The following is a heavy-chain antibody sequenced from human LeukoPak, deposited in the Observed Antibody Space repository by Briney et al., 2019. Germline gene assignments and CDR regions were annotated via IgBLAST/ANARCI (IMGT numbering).Heavy chain of an antibody. CDR1: GFTFSSYA. CDR3: AEAKVHYDILTGFNLYYLDY. CDR2: ISGSGGST. J-gene: IGHJ4*02. Sequence: GGSLRLSCAASGFTFSSYAMSWVRQAPGKGLEWVSAISGSGGSTYYADSVKGRFTISRDNSKNTLYLQMNSLRAEDTAVYYCAEAKVHYDILTGFNLYYLDYWGQGTLVTVS. V-gene: IGHV3-23*01. D-gene: IGHD3-9*01.